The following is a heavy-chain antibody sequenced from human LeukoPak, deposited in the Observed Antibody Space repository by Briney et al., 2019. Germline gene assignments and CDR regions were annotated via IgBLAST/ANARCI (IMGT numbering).Heavy chain of an antibody. V-gene: IGHV3-74*01. CDR3: ARLLARGSGTI. CDR1: GFTFSSYW. J-gene: IGHJ4*02. Sequence: GGSLRLSCAASGFTFSSYWVHWVRQAPGKGLVWVSRINSDGSSTSYADSVKGRFTISRDNAKNTLYLQMNSLRAEDTAVYYRARLLARGSGTIWGQGTLVTVSS. D-gene: IGHD3-10*01. CDR2: INSDGSST.